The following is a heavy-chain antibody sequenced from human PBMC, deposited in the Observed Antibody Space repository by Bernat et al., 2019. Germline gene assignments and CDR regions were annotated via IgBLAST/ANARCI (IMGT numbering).Heavy chain of an antibody. D-gene: IGHD3/OR15-3a*01. CDR3: ARDRRGTGSGGMDV. J-gene: IGHJ6*02. V-gene: IGHV3-30-3*01. CDR2: ISYDGINK. CDR1: GFTFSSYA. Sequence: QVQVVESGGGVVQPGRSLRLSCAASGFTFSSYAIHWVRQAPGKGLEWVAAISYDGINKYYADSVKGRFTISRDNSKNTLYLQMNSLRAEDTAMYYCARDRRGTGSGGMDVWGQGTTVTVSS.